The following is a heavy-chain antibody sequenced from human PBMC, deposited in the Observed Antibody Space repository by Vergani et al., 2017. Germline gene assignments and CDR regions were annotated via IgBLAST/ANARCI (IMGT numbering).Heavy chain of an antibody. V-gene: IGHV4-61*02. D-gene: IGHD3-10*01. CDR2: ISTSGNT. J-gene: IGHJ4*02. Sequence: QVQLQESGPGLVKPSQTLSLTCTVSGGSISSGRYYWSWIRQPAEKGLEWIGRISTSGNTDYNPSLSSRITISVDTSKNQFSLKLSSVTAADTAVYYCARQSVRGVIFDYWGQGTLVTVSS. CDR3: ARQSVRGVIFDY. CDR1: GGSISSGRYY.